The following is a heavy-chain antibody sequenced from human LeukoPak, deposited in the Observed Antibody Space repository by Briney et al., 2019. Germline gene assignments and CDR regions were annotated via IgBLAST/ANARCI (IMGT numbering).Heavy chain of an antibody. CDR2: ISGRGGSA. CDR1: GFTFSSYA. Sequence: GGSLRLSCAASGFTFSSYAMTWVRQAPGKGLEWVSVISGRGGSAYYADSVKGRVTISRDNSKNTVYLQMNSLRAEDTAVYYCARGHGPSDYWGQGTLVTVSS. J-gene: IGHJ4*02. D-gene: IGHD4-17*01. CDR3: ARGHGPSDY. V-gene: IGHV3-23*01.